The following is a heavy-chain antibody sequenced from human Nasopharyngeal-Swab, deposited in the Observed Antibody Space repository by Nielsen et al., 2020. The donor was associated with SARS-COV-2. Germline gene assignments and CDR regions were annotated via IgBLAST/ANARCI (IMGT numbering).Heavy chain of an antibody. Sequence: VKVSCKSSGYTFTDYYIHWVRQAPGQGPEWMGRISAASGGTNYAQIFRGRVTVTRDTSTSTTYKELTNLRSDDTATYYCARSCGTVGCPFDPWGQGTLVTVSS. CDR2: ISAASGGT. CDR1: GYTFTDYY. J-gene: IGHJ5*02. D-gene: IGHD2-21*01. V-gene: IGHV1-2*06. CDR3: ARSCGTVGCPFDP.